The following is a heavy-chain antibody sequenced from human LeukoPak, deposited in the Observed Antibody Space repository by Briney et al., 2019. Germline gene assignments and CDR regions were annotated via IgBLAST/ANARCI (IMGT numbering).Heavy chain of an antibody. D-gene: IGHD3-9*01. CDR2: INPNSGGT. Sequence: GASVKVSCKASDYTFTSFGIIWVRQAPGQGLEWMGWINPNSGGTNYAQKFQGRVTMTRDTSISTAYMELSRLRSDDTAVYYCARAKTYDILTDFDYWGQGTLVTVSS. CDR3: ARAKTYDILTDFDY. V-gene: IGHV1-2*02. CDR1: DYTFTSFG. J-gene: IGHJ4*02.